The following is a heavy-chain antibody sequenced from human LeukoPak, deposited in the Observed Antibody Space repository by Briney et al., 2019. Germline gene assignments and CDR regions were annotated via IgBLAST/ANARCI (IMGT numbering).Heavy chain of an antibody. CDR2: ISYDGSNK. V-gene: IGHV3-30*04. CDR3: ARSEGYSYGLFDY. J-gene: IGHJ4*02. Sequence: GGSLRLSCAASGFTFSGYAMHWVRQAPGKGLEWVAVISYDGSNKYYADSVKGRFTISRDNSKNTLYLQMNSLRAEDTAVYYCARSEGYSYGLFDYWGQGTLVTVSS. D-gene: IGHD5-18*01. CDR1: GFTFSGYA.